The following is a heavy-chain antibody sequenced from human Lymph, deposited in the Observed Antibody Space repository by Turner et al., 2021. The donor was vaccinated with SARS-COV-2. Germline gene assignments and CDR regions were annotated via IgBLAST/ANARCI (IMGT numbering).Heavy chain of an antibody. J-gene: IGHJ4*02. V-gene: IGHV3-30-3*01. CDR2: ISYDGSNK. Sequence: QVQLVESGGGVVQPGRSLRLSCAASGFTFKNYPMHGVRQAPGKGLEWVAVISYDGSNKYYADSVKGRFTISRDNSKNTLYLQMNSLRAEDTAVYYCARDSSGSGTLDYWGQGTLVTVSS. D-gene: IGHD3-10*01. CDR1: GFTFKNYP. CDR3: ARDSSGSGTLDY.